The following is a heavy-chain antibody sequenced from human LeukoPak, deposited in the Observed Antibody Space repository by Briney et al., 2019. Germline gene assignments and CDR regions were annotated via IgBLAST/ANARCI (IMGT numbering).Heavy chain of an antibody. V-gene: IGHV3-53*01. D-gene: IGHD6-19*01. Sequence: QYGGSLRLSCAASGFTVSSNYMSWVRQAPGKGLEWVSVISSGGDTYYADSVKGRFTISRDNSKNTLYLQMNSLSAEDTAVYYCAKSSSAWGEIDYWVQETVATVTS. CDR3: AKSSSAWGEIDY. CDR2: ISSGGDT. J-gene: IGHJ4*02. CDR1: GFTVSSNY.